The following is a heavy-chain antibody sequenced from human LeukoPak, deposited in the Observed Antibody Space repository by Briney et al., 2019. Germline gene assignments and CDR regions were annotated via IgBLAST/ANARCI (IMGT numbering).Heavy chain of an antibody. CDR3: ARGIATITQDSFDV. CDR1: GGSISNYY. V-gene: IGHV4-4*07. D-gene: IGHD1-26*01. Sequence: PSETLSLTCTVSGGSISNYYWSWIRQSAGKGLEWIGRIHSSGSTNLNPSLRSRVTMSADTSKHQFSLWLTSVTAADTALYYCARGIATITQDSFDVWGLGTMVTVSS. CDR2: IHSSGST. J-gene: IGHJ3*01.